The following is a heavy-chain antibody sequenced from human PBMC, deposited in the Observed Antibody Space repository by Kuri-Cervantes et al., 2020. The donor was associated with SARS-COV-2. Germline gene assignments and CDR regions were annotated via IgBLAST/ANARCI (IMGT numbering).Heavy chain of an antibody. CDR3: ARRLLVVDPSVVSYYFNY. J-gene: IGHJ4*02. CDR1: GGSIISYC. V-gene: IGHV4-59*01. CDR2: TYHSGST. D-gene: IGHD3-22*01. Sequence: SETRSLTCIVSGGSIISYCWSWIRQPPGKGLECICYTYHSGSTNYNPSLKSRVTISVDTSKNQFSLKLSSVTAADTAVYYCARRLLVVDPSVVSYYFNYWGRGTPVTVSS.